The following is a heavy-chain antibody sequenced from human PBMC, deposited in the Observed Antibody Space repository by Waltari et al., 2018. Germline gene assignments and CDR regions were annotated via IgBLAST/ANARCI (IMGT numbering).Heavy chain of an antibody. Sequence: EVQLVESGGGLIQPGGSLRLSCAASGFTVSSNYMSWVRKAPGKGLEWVSVIYSGGSTYYADSVKGRFTISRDNSKNTLYLQMNSLRAEDTAVYYCARGPTWIQLYYFDYWGQGTLVTVSS. V-gene: IGHV3-53*01. CDR3: ARGPTWIQLYYFDY. D-gene: IGHD5-18*01. CDR2: IYSGGST. J-gene: IGHJ4*02. CDR1: GFTVSSNY.